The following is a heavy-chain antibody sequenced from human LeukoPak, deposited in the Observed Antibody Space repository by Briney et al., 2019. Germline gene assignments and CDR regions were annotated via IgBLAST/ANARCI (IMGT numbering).Heavy chain of an antibody. CDR1: GFTFSSFA. Sequence: GMSLRLSCVATGFTFSSFAMHWVRQATGKGLAWVSLILKDRSSPHYADSVKGRFTISRDNSKNTLYLQMNGLSAEDTAIYYCTRDSREYTSSYVWGQGTLVTVSS. V-gene: IGHV3-30*04. CDR3: TRDSREYTSSYV. D-gene: IGHD6-6*01. CDR2: ILKDRSSP. J-gene: IGHJ4*02.